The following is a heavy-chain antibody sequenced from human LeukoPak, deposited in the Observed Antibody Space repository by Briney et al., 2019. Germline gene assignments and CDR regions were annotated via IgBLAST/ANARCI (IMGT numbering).Heavy chain of an antibody. CDR2: INQSGSP. Sequence: SETLSLTCAFSGGPVGDYYSSWVRQSPAQGLEWIGEINQSGSPKYNPSLKSRVAIFVDTSSNHLSLTVTSVTAADTAVYYCVRGRVKQRVRKQTYYYSYVWGKGTTVIVSS. V-gene: IGHV4-34*01. D-gene: IGHD6-6*01. CDR3: VRGRVKQRVRKQTYYYSYV. J-gene: IGHJ6*03. CDR1: GGPVGDYY.